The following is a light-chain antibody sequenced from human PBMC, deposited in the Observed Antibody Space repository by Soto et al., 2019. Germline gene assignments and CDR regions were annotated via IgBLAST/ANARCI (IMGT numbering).Light chain of an antibody. CDR3: SSYATSSTPLVV. V-gene: IGLV2-8*01. CDR2: EIS. J-gene: IGLJ2*01. CDR1: SSDVGGNNY. Sequence: QSALTQPPSASGSPGQSVTISCTGTSSDVGGNNYVSWYQQHPGKAPKLMIHEISKRPSGVPDRFSGSKSGNTASLTVSGLQAEDEADYYCSSYATSSTPLVVFGGGTKLTVL.